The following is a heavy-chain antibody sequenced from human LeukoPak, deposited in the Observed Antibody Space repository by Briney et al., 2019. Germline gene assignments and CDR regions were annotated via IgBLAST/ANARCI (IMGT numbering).Heavy chain of an antibody. D-gene: IGHD3-3*01. V-gene: IGHV3-23*01. CDR3: AKDSISPYYYYYMDV. CDR1: GFIFSHHG. CDR2: IRADAVTT. Sequence: PGGSLRLSCATSGFIFSHHGMNWVRQAPGKGLEWVSDIRADAVTTYYADSVKGRFTISRDNSKNILYLQMNSLRAEDTAVYYCAKDSISPYYYYYMDVWGKGTTVTVSS. J-gene: IGHJ6*03.